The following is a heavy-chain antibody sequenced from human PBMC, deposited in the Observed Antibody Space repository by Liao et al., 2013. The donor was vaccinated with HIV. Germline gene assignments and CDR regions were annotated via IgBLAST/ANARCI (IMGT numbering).Heavy chain of an antibody. CDR1: GGSFSGYY. Sequence: QVQLQQWGAGLLKPSETLSLTCAVYGGSFSGYYWSWIRQPPGKGLEWIGEINHSGSTNYNPSLKSRVTISVDTSKNQFSLKLSSVTAADTAVYYCARVPKGPEMGYMDVWGKGTTVTVSS. CDR2: INHSGST. V-gene: IGHV4-34*01. D-gene: IGHD5-24*01. J-gene: IGHJ6*03. CDR3: ARVPKGPEMGYMDV.